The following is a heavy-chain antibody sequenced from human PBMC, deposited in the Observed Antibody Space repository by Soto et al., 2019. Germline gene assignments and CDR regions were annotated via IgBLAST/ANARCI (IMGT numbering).Heavy chain of an antibody. V-gene: IGHV3-23*01. J-gene: IGHJ5*02. CDR3: AKWDGYGDH. Sequence: EVQLLESGGDLIQPGGSLRLSCAASGFTFSSNSFTWVRQAPGKGLEYVSGISIGGDKTWHADSVKGRFTVSRDNSKNMVYLQMNSLRVDDTAVYYCAKWDGYGDHWGQGTMVTVSS. CDR2: ISIGGDKT. CDR1: GFTFSSNS. D-gene: IGHD5-12*01.